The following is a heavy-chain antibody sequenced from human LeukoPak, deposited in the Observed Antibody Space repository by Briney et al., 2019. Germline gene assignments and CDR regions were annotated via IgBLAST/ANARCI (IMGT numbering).Heavy chain of an antibody. D-gene: IGHD3-10*01. Sequence: GGSLSPSCAPSGFTLDDFAIPSVAQAGGKGLGWVSGMGWSSGMIGYADSVKGRFTISRDNAKNPLYLQMNSLRAEDTALYYCAKTAWGSGSYYNLDYYYCMDVWGQGTTVTVSS. J-gene: IGHJ6*02. V-gene: IGHV3-9*01. CDR2: MGWSSGMI. CDR3: AKTAWGSGSYYNLDYYYCMDV. CDR1: GFTLDDFA.